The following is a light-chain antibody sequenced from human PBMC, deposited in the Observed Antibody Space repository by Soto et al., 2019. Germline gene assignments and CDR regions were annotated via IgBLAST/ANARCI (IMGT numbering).Light chain of an antibody. J-gene: IGLJ1*01. CDR1: SSDVGGYNY. Sequence: QSALTQPASVSGSPGQSITISCTGTSSDVGGYNYVSWYQHHAGKAPRLMIYASSNRPSGVSHRFSGSRSGNTASLTISGLQAEEEADYYCSSYTSGTTLYVFGTGTKLTVL. CDR3: SSYTSGTTLYV. V-gene: IGLV2-14*01. CDR2: ASS.